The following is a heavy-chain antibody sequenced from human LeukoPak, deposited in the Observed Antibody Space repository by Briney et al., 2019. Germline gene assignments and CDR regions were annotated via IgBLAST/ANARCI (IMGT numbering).Heavy chain of an antibody. V-gene: IGHV3-7*01. CDR2: IKQDGNEK. Sequence: GGSLRLSCAASGFTFNNYWMTWVRQAPRKGLEWVASIKQDGNEKYYVESVKGRFTISRDNAKDSLYLEMNSLRVEDTAVYYCARDKEQGSSSGSSFHFWGQGTMVTVSS. D-gene: IGHD1-26*01. CDR3: ARDKEQGSSSGSSFHF. J-gene: IGHJ3*01. CDR1: GFTFNNYW.